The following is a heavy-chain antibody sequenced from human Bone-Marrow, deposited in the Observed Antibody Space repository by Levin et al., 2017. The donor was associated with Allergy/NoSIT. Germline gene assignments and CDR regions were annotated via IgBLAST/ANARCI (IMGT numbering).Heavy chain of an antibody. CDR3: ARARIFMGAFDI. CDR1: GFTFSSYG. J-gene: IGHJ3*02. D-gene: IGHD2-15*01. CDR2: ISYDGSNK. V-gene: IGHV3-30*03. Sequence: GESLKISCAASGFTFSSYGMHWVRQAPGKGLEWVAVISYDGSNKYYADSVKGRFTISRDNSKNSLYLQMNSLRAEDTAVYYCARARIFMGAFDIWGQGTMVTVSS.